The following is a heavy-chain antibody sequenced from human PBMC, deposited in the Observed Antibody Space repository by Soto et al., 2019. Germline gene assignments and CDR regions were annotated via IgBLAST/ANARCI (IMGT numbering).Heavy chain of an antibody. J-gene: IGHJ3*02. Sequence: EVRLLESGGGLVQPGGSLRFSCAASGFSFGNYAMSWVRQAPGKGLEWVSAISGRSDNTYYADSVKGRFTISRDNSKNTLYLQMNSLRAEDTAIYYCARRYYGDPGAFDIWGQGTMVTVSS. CDR1: GFSFGNYA. CDR3: ARRYYGDPGAFDI. CDR2: ISGRSDNT. D-gene: IGHD4-17*01. V-gene: IGHV3-23*01.